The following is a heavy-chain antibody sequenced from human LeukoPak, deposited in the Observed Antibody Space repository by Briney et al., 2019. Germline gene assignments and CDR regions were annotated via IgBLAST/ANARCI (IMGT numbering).Heavy chain of an antibody. V-gene: IGHV1-69*05. CDR2: IIPIFGTA. CDR3: ARDLYGDYGPSWYFDL. J-gene: IGHJ2*01. CDR1: GGTFSSYA. D-gene: IGHD4-17*01. Sequence: SVKVPCKASGGTFSSYAISWVRQAPGQGLEWMGRIIPIFGTANYAQKFQGRVTITTDESTSTAYMELSSLRSEDTAVYYCARDLYGDYGPSWYFDLWGRGTLVTVSS.